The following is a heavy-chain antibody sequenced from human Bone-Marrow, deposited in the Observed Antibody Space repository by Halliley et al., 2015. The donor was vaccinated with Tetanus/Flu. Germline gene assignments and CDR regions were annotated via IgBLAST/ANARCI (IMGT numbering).Heavy chain of an antibody. J-gene: IGHJ5*02. Sequence: LLGVSRINYDGSTTDYADSVEGRFTISRDNARNRLYLQMNSLRVADTAVYYCVRSIGKGFDPWGQGTLVTVSS. CDR2: INYDGSTT. V-gene: IGHV3-74*01. CDR3: VRSIGKGFDP.